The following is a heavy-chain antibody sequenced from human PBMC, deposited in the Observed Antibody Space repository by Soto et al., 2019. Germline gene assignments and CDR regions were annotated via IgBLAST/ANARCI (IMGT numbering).Heavy chain of an antibody. D-gene: IGHD3-10*01. Sequence: QVPLVQSGAEVKKPGSSVKVSCKASGGTFSSYAISWVRQAPGQGLEWMGGIIPIFGTANYAQKFQGRVTITADKSTSTAYMELSSLRSEDTAVYYCARDEITMVRGPSHYYYGMDVWGQGTTVTVSS. CDR1: GGTFSSYA. CDR2: IIPIFGTA. V-gene: IGHV1-69*06. J-gene: IGHJ6*02. CDR3: ARDEITMVRGPSHYYYGMDV.